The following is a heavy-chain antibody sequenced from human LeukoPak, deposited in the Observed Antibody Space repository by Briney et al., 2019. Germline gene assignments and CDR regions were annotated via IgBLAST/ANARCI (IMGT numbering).Heavy chain of an antibody. D-gene: IGHD3-22*01. CDR3: ARGSYYDSSGYYSGFDY. CDR2: IIPIFGTA. J-gene: IGHJ4*02. V-gene: IGHV1-69*13. Sequence: GASVKVSCKASGGTFSSYAISWVRQAPGQGLEWMGGIIPIFGTANYAQKFQGRVTITADESTSTAYMELSSLRLEDTAVYYCARGSYYDSSGYYSGFDYWGQGTLVTVSS. CDR1: GGTFSSYA.